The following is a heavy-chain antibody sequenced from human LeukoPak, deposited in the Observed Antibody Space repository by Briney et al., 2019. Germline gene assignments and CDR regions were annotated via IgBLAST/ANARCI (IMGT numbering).Heavy chain of an antibody. CDR2: IYYSRST. CDR1: GGSISSYY. D-gene: IGHD6-19*01. CDR3: ARGIAVAGAFDY. J-gene: IGHJ4*02. Sequence: PSETLSLTCTVSGGSISSYYWSWIRQPSGKGLEWIGYIYYSRSTNYNPSLKSRVTISVDTSKNQFSLKLSSVTAADTAVYHCARGIAVAGAFDYWGQGTLVTVSS. V-gene: IGHV4-59*01.